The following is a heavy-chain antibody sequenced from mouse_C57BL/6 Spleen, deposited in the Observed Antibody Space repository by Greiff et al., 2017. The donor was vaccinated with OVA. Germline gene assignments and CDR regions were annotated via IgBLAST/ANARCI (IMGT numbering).Heavy chain of an antibody. CDR1: GYTFTSYW. CDR3: VTTVVATDYFDY. D-gene: IGHD1-1*01. Sequence: VQLQQPGAELVKPGASVKLSCKASGYTFTSYWMQWVKQRPGQGLEWIGEIAPSDSYTNYNQKFKGKATLTVDTSSSTAYMQLSSLTSEDSAVYYCVTTVVATDYFDYWGQGTTLTVSS. CDR2: IAPSDSYT. J-gene: IGHJ2*01. V-gene: IGHV1-50*01.